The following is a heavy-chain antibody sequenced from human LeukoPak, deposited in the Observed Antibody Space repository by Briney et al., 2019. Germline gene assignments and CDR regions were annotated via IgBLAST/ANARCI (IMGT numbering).Heavy chain of an antibody. CDR1: GYSISSGYY. CDR3: ARAPYFYYGSVDYYMDV. J-gene: IGHJ6*03. V-gene: IGHV4-38-2*02. D-gene: IGHD3-10*01. CDR2: IYHSGNT. Sequence: SETLSLTCTVSGYSISSGYYWGWIRQPPGKGLEWIGSIYHSGNTYYSPSLKSRVTISVDTSKNQFSLKLSSVTAADTAVYYCARAPYFYYGSVDYYMDVWGKGTTVTVSS.